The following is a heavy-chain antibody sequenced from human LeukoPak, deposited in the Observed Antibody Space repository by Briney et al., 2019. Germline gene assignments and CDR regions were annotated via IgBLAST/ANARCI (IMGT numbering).Heavy chain of an antibody. Sequence: GGSLRLSCAASGFTFSSYGMHWVRQAPGKGLEWVAVIWYDGSNKYYADSVKGRFTISRDNSKNTLYLQMNSLRAEDTAVYYCAKGRPITMVRGVLFDYWGQGTLVTVSS. D-gene: IGHD3-10*01. J-gene: IGHJ4*02. CDR2: IWYDGSNK. CDR1: GFTFSSYG. CDR3: AKGRPITMVRGVLFDY. V-gene: IGHV3-33*06.